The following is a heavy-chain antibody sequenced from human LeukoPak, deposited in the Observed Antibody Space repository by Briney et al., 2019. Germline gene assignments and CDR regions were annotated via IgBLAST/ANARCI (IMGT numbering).Heavy chain of an antibody. CDR1: GFTFSSYG. J-gene: IGHJ4*02. D-gene: IGHD3-10*01. V-gene: IGHV3-30*02. CDR3: AKDDRSVLWFEELLSRGY. CDR2: IRYDGSNK. Sequence: GGSLRLSCAASGFTFSSYGMHWVRQAPGKGLEWVAFIRYDGSNKYYADSVKGRFTISRDNSKNTLYPQMNSLRAEDTAVYYCAKDDRSVLWFEELLSRGYWGQGTLVTVSS.